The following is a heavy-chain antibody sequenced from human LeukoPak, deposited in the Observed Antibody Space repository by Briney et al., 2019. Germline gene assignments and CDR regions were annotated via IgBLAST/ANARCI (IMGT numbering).Heavy chain of an antibody. Sequence: GASVKVSCKASGYTFTSYGISWVRQAPGQGLEWMGWISAYNGNTNYAQKLQGRVTMTTDTSTSTAYMELRSLRSDDTAVYYCARDPYYYDSSGYYLNWGQGTLVTVSS. V-gene: IGHV1-18*01. CDR3: ARDPYYYDSSGYYLN. J-gene: IGHJ4*02. CDR1: GYTFTSYG. D-gene: IGHD3-22*01. CDR2: ISAYNGNT.